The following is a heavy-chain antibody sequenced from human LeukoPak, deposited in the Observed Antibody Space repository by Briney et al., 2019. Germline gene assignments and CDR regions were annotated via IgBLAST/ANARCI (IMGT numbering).Heavy chain of an antibody. CDR2: ISSSSSYV. CDR1: GFTFTSYS. D-gene: IGHD6-19*01. J-gene: IGHJ4*02. Sequence: PGGSLRLSCAASGFTFTSYSMNWVRQAPGKGLEWDSSISSSSSYVYYADSVKGRFTISRDKAKNSLYLQMNSLRAEDTAVYYCARDLAYSSGWYRWYFDYWGQGTLVTVSS. CDR3: ARDLAYSSGWYRWYFDY. V-gene: IGHV3-21*01.